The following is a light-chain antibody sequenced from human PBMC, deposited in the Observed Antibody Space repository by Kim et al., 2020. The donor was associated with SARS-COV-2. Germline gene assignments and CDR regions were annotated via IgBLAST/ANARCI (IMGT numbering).Light chain of an antibody. J-gene: IGLJ1*01. V-gene: IGLV2-14*03. Sequence: IPCAGTGTDGGVYNVVSWYQQHPGKAPKVMISNVNNRPSGISSRFSGSKSGNTASLTISGLQAEDEADYYCTSYTSSDSLYVFGGGTKVTVL. CDR3: TSYTSSDSLYV. CDR1: GTDGGVYNV. CDR2: NVN.